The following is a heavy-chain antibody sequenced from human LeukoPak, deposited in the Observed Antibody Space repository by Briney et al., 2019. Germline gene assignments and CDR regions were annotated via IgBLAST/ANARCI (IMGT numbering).Heavy chain of an antibody. CDR2: IYPGDSDT. J-gene: IGHJ3*02. Sequence: GESLKISCKGSGYSFTSYWIGWVRQMPGKGLEWMGIIYPGDSDTRYSPSFQGQVTISADKSISIAYLQWSSLKASDTAMYYCARPRQKIYQLFDIWGQGTMVTVSS. CDR1: GYSFTSYW. CDR3: ARPRQKIYQLFDI. D-gene: IGHD2-2*01. V-gene: IGHV5-51*01.